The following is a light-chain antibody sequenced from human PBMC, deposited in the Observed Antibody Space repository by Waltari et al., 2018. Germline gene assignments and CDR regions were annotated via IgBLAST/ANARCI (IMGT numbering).Light chain of an antibody. Sequence: QSLLTQPPSVSAAPGQKVTISCSGSSSNIGNNYVSWYQQLPGTAPKLLIYDNAKRPSGIPDRISGSKSGTSATLAITGLQTGDEADYYCGTWDSSLSAGVFGGGTKLTVL. J-gene: IGLJ3*02. CDR2: DNA. CDR1: SSNIGNNY. CDR3: GTWDSSLSAGV. V-gene: IGLV1-51*01.